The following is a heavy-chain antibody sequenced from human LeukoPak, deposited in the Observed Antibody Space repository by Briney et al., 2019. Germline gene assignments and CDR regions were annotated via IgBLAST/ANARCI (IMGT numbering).Heavy chain of an antibody. D-gene: IGHD4-17*01. CDR2: IYYSGST. Sequence: SETLSLTCTVSGGSISSSSYYWGWIRQPPGKGLEWIGSIYYSGSTYYNPSLKSRVTISVDTSKNQFSLKLSSVTAAGTAVYYCARDYGDYGVPDYWGQGTLVTVSS. J-gene: IGHJ4*02. CDR1: GGSISSSSYY. V-gene: IGHV4-39*01. CDR3: ARDYGDYGVPDY.